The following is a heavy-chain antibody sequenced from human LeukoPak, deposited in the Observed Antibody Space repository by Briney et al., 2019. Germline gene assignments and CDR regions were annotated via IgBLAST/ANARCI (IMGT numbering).Heavy chain of an antibody. CDR3: ARKDSRPGIAVAGADY. Sequence: GESLKISCKGSGYSFTSYWIAWVRQVPGKGLEWMGIIYPGDSDTRYSPSFQGQVTISADKSISTAYLQWSSLKASDTAMYYCARKDSRPGIAVAGADYWGQGTLVTVSS. D-gene: IGHD6-19*01. CDR1: GYSFTSYW. J-gene: IGHJ4*02. V-gene: IGHV5-51*01. CDR2: IYPGDSDT.